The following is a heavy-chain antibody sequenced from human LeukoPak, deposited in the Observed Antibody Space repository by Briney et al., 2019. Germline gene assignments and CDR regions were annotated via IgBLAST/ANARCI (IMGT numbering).Heavy chain of an antibody. CDR3: ARGRGRGTTHYSFAY. D-gene: IGHD2-15*01. CDR2: INAYNGHA. CDR1: GYTFSSYG. J-gene: IGHJ4*02. Sequence: VASVKVSCKGSGYTFSSYGLSWVRQAPGQGLEWMGWINAYNGHANYAQKFQGRVTMTTDTSTSTAYMELRSLTSDDTAVYYCARGRGRGTTHYSFAYWGQGTLVTVSS. V-gene: IGHV1-18*01.